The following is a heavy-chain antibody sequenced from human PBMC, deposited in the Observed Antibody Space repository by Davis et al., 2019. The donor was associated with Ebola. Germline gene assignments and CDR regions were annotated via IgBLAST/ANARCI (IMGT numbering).Heavy chain of an antibody. D-gene: IGHD3-3*01. CDR1: GYTFTSYY. J-gene: IGHJ4*02. CDR3: ARLKIFWSGKYYFDY. Sequence: ASVKVSCKASGYTFTSYYMHWVRQAPGQGLEWMGIINPSGGSTSYAQKFQGRVTMTRDTSTSTVYMELISLRSEDTAVYYCARLKIFWSGKYYFDYWGQGTLVTVSS. V-gene: IGHV1-46*03. CDR2: INPSGGST.